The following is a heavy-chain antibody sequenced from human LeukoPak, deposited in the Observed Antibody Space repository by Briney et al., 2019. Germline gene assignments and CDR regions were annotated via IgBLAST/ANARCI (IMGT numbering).Heavy chain of an antibody. D-gene: IGHD3-3*01. CDR3: ARDRHYDFWSGYSLGFDY. Sequence: GGSLRLSCAASGFTFSRYWMSWVRQAPGKGLEWVANIKQDGSEKSYVDSVKGRFTISRDNAENSLYLQMNSLRAEDTAVYYCARDRHYDFWSGYSLGFDYWGQGALVTVSS. CDR1: GFTFSRYW. CDR2: IKQDGSEK. V-gene: IGHV3-7*01. J-gene: IGHJ4*02.